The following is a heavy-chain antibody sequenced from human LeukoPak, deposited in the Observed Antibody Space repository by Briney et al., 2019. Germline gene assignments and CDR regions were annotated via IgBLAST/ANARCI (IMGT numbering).Heavy chain of an antibody. CDR3: ARHDSKGYYQRCMDV. Sequence: SETLSLTCSVSGGSISGYYWSWNRQPPGKGLEWVGYIYYTGATTIYSPSLESRVTMFVDPSKNQVTLNLRSVTAADTAAYFCARHDSKGYYQRCMDVWGQGTTVTVSS. J-gene: IGHJ6*02. D-gene: IGHD2-15*01. V-gene: IGHV4-59*08. CDR2: IYYTGATT. CDR1: GGSISGYY.